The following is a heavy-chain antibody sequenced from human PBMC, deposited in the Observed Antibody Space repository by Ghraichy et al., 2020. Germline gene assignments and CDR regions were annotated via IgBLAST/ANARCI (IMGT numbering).Heavy chain of an antibody. Sequence: SETLSLTCTVSGGSISSGGYYWSWIRQHPGKGLEWIGYIYYSGSTYYNPSLKSRVTISVDTSKNQFSLKLSSVPAADTAVYYCARDRPLLGSAPRANFDYWAREPWSPSPQ. D-gene: IGHD1-26*01. V-gene: IGHV4-31*03. CDR2: IYYSGST. CDR3: ARDRPLLGSAPRANFDY. CDR1: GGSISSGGYY. J-gene: IGHJ4*02.